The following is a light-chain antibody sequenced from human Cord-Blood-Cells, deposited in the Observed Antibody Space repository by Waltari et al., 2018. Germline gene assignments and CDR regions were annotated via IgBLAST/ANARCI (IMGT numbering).Light chain of an antibody. Sequence: DIQMTQSPSSLSASVGDRVTITCRASQGISNYLAWYQQKPGKVPKLLSYAASTLQSGVPSRFSGSGSGTDFTLPISSLQPEDVATYYCQKYNSAPLTFGGGTKVEIK. CDR2: AAS. J-gene: IGKJ4*01. CDR1: QGISNY. CDR3: QKYNSAPLT. V-gene: IGKV1-27*01.